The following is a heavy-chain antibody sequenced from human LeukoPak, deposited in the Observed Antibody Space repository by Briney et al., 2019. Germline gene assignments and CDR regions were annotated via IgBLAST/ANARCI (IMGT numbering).Heavy chain of an antibody. V-gene: IGHV3-30*03. CDR1: GFAFSTYG. D-gene: IGHD3-9*01. J-gene: IGHJ3*02. Sequence: GGSLRLSCEASGFAFSTYGMHWVRQAPGRGLEWVAVITYDGSNKYYADSVRGRFTISRDDSKNTLSLQMNSLRADDAAVYYCARASSKQLAGYLPDGFDIWGQGTMVTVSS. CDR2: ITYDGSNK. CDR3: ARASSKQLAGYLPDGFDI.